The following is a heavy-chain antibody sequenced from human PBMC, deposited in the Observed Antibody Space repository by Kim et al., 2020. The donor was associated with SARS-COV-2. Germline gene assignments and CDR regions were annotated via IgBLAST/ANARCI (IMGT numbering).Heavy chain of an antibody. CDR1: GGSIKIGGYN. D-gene: IGHD6-13*01. CDR3: AARSPDRRNSVRRY. V-gene: IGHV4-31*03. CDR2: IFYTGST. J-gene: IGHJ4*03. Sequence: SETLSLTCNVSGGSIKIGGYNWIRIRQHQGRGLVWIGHIFYTGSTFYNPSLESRVTLSIATYKYQFSLKLTSVTAADTALYSFAARSPDRRNSVRRY.